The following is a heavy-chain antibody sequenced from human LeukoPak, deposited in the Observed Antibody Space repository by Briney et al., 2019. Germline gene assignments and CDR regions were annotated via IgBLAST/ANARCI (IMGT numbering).Heavy chain of an antibody. CDR1: GGSISSYY. J-gene: IGHJ4*02. V-gene: IGHV4-59*01. D-gene: IGHD3-10*01. Sequence: SETLSLTCTVSGGSISSYYWSRIRQPPGKGLEWIGYIYYSGSTNYNPSPKSRVTISVDTSKNQFSLKLSSVTAADTAVYYCARANVLLWFGGPRHGRFDYWGQGTLVTVSS. CDR2: IYYSGST. CDR3: ARANVLLWFGGPRHGRFDY.